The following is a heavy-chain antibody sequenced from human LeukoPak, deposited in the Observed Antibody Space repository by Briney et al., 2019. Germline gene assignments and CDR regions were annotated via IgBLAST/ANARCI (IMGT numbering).Heavy chain of an antibody. J-gene: IGHJ4*02. CDR2: INHSGST. D-gene: IGHD5-18*01. CDR3: ARGPVQLWLPDY. CDR1: GGSFSGYY. V-gene: IGHV4-34*01. Sequence: SETLSLTCAVYGGSFSGYYWSWIRQPPGKGLEWIGEINHSGSTYYNPSPKSRVTISVDTSKNQFSLKLSSVTAADTAVYYCARGPVQLWLPDYWGQGTLVTVSS.